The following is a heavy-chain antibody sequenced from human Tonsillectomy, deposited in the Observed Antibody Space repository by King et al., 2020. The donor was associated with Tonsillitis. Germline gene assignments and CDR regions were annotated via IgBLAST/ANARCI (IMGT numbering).Heavy chain of an antibody. CDR2: ISWDGGST. CDR3: AKALPRIAAAGSLDY. CDR1: GFTFDDYT. V-gene: IGHV3-43*01. Sequence: VQLVESGGVVVQPGGSLRLSCTASGFTFDDYTMHWVRQAPGKGLEWVSLISWDGGSTYYADSVKGRFTISRDNSKNSLYLQMNSLRTEDTTLYYCAKALPRIAAAGSLDYWGQGTLVTVSS. D-gene: IGHD6-13*01. J-gene: IGHJ4*02.